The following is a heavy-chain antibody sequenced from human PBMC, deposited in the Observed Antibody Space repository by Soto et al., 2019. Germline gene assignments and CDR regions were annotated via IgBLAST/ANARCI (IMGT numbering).Heavy chain of an antibody. CDR1: GFTFSSYA. J-gene: IGHJ4*02. V-gene: IGHV3-23*01. D-gene: IGHD6-13*01. Sequence: EVQLLESGGGLVQPGGSLRLSCAASGFTFSSYAMSWVRQPPGKGLEWVSAISGSGGNTYYADSVKGRFTISRYNSKNTLCVQVNSPGAEDTATYYCAKGGWVDIAAAGALFDYWGQGTLVTVSS. CDR3: AKGGWVDIAAAGALFDY. CDR2: ISGSGGNT.